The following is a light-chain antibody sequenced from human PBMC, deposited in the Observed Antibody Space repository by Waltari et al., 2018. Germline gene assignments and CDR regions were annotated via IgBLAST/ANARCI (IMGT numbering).Light chain of an antibody. J-gene: IGKJ4*01. V-gene: IGKV4-1*01. CDR2: WAS. Sequence: DIVMTQSPDSLAVSLGERATINCKSSQSILYRSNNENYLAWYQQKPGQPPKLLIYWASTRECGVPDRFSGGGSGTDFTLTISSLQAEDVAIYYCQQYYTTPLTFGGGTKVEIK. CDR3: QQYYTTPLT. CDR1: QSILYRSNNENY.